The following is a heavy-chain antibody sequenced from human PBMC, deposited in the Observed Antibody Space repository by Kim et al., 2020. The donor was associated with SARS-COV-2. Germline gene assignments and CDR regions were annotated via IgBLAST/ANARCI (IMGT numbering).Heavy chain of an antibody. Sequence: GGSLRLSCAASGFTFSSYAMSWVRQAPGKGLEWVSAISGSGDSTYYADSVKGRFTISRDNSKNTLYLQMNSLRAEDTAVYYCAKVGSAGPINWYFDLWGRGTLVTVSS. J-gene: IGHJ2*01. D-gene: IGHD3-10*01. CDR3: AKVGSAGPINWYFDL. CDR2: ISGSGDST. V-gene: IGHV3-23*01. CDR1: GFTFSSYA.